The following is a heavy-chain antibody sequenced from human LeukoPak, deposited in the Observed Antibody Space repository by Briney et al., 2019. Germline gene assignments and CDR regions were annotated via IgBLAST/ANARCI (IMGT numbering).Heavy chain of an antibody. CDR2: ISSSSSTI. Sequence: GGSLRLSCAASGFTFSSYYMNWIRQAPGKGLEWVSYISSSSSTIYYADSVKGRFTISRDNAKNSLYLQLNSLKAEDTAVYYCAREHLGGGELLHLGWFDSCRQGTLATVS. V-gene: IGHV3-48*04. J-gene: IGHJ5*01. D-gene: IGHD2-15*01. CDR1: GFTFSSYY. CDR3: AREHLGGGELLHLGWFDS.